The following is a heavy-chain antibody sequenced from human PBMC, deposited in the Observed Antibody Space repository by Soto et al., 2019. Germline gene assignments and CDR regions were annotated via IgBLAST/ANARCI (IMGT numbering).Heavy chain of an antibody. V-gene: IGHV1-18*01. D-gene: IGHD5-12*01. CDR3: ARQSDIVATTEGFDY. J-gene: IGHJ4*02. Sequence: ASVKVSCKASGYTFTSYGISWVRQAPGQGLEWMGWISAYNGNTNYAQKLQGRVTMTTDTSTSTASMELRSLRSDDTAVYYCARQSDIVATTEGFDYWGQGTLVTVSS. CDR1: GYTFTSYG. CDR2: ISAYNGNT.